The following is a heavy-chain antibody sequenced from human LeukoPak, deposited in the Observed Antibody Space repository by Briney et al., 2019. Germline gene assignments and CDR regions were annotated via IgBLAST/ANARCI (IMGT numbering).Heavy chain of an antibody. V-gene: IGHV4-59*01. Sequence: PSETLSLTCTVSGGSISSYHWNWIRQPPGKGLEWIGYIYYSGSTNYNPSLKSRVTISVDTSKTQFSLKLSSVTAADTAVYYCAGRLWRRDGYNLSAFDIWGQGTMVTVSS. CDR2: IYYSGST. CDR1: GGSISSYH. D-gene: IGHD5-24*01. CDR3: AGRLWRRDGYNLSAFDI. J-gene: IGHJ3*02.